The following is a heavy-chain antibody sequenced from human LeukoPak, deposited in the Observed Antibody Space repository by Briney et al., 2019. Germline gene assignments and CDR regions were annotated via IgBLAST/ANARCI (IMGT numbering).Heavy chain of an antibody. D-gene: IGHD4-23*01. Sequence: HPGGSLRLSCAASGFTFSIYWMTWVRQAPGKGLEWVVNIKPDGSEKYYVDSVKGRFTISRDNAKNSLYLQMNSLRAEDTALYYCAKGQRTVVTPGLDYWGQGTLVTVSS. CDR1: GFTFSIYW. CDR3: AKGQRTVVTPGLDY. V-gene: IGHV3-7*03. J-gene: IGHJ4*02. CDR2: IKPDGSEK.